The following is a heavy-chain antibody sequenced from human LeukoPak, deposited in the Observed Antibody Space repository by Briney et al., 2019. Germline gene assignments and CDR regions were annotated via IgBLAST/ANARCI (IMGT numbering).Heavy chain of an antibody. D-gene: IGHD1-26*01. CDR2: IYYSGST. CDR1: GGSISSGDYY. Sequence: SETLSLTCTVSGGSISSGDYYWSWIRQPPGKGLEWIGYIYYSGSTYYNPSLKSRVTISVDTSKNQFSLKLSSVTAADTAVYYCARLRQLIVGVPERFDPWGQGTLVTVSS. V-gene: IGHV4-30-4*01. J-gene: IGHJ5*02. CDR3: ARLRQLIVGVPERFDP.